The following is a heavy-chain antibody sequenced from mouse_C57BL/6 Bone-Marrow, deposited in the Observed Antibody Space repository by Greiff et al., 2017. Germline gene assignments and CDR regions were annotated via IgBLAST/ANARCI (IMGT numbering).Heavy chain of an antibody. CDR2: ISNLAYSI. J-gene: IGHJ1*03. Sequence: EVKLMESGGGLVQPGGSLKLSCAASGFTFSDYGMAWVRQAPRKGPEWVAFISNLAYSIYYADTVTGRFTISSENAKNNLYLEMSRRRSEETAMYYCARQNKGYFDVWGTGTTVTVSS. CDR1: GFTFSDYG. CDR3: ARQNKGYFDV. V-gene: IGHV5-15*01.